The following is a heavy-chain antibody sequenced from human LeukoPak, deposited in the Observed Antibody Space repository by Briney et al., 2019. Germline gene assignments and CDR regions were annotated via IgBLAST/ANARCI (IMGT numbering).Heavy chain of an antibody. CDR2: INSDGSST. CDR3: ALRYCSGGSCGGRDY. V-gene: IGHV3-74*01. D-gene: IGHD2-15*01. J-gene: IGHJ4*02. CDR1: GFTFSSYW. Sequence: GGSLRLSCAASGFTFSSYWMHWVRQAPGKGLVWVSRINSDGSSTSYADSVKGRFTISRDNAKNTLYLQMNSLRAEDTAVYYCALRYCSGGSCGGRDYWGQGTLVTVSS.